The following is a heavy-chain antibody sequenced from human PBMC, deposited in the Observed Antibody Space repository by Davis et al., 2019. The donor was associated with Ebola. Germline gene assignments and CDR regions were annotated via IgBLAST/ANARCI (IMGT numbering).Heavy chain of an antibody. J-gene: IGHJ4*02. D-gene: IGHD4-17*01. CDR1: GGSISSSSYY. CDR2: ICYSGST. CDR3: ARLLATVNHYFDY. V-gene: IGHV4-39*01. Sequence: MPSETLSLTCTVSGGSISSSSYYWGWIRQPPGKGLEWIGSICYSGSTYYNLSLKSRVTISVDTSKNQFSLKLSSVTAADTAVYYCARLLATVNHYFDYRGQGTLVTVSS.